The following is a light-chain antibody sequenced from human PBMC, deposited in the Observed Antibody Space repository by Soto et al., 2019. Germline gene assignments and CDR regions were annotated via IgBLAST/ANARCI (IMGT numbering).Light chain of an antibody. Sequence: VLTQPPSVSGAPGQRVTISCTGSSSNIGAGYAVHWYQQLPGKAPKLLIYGNTNRPSGVPDRFSGSKSGTSASLAITGLQAEDDADYYSQSYDSSILSFHVFG. CDR2: GNT. V-gene: IGLV1-40*01. J-gene: IGLJ1*01. CDR1: SSNIGAGYA. CDR3: QSYDSSILSFHV.